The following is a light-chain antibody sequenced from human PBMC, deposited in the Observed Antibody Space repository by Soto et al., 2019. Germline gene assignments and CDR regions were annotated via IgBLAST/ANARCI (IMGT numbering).Light chain of an antibody. CDR1: TGAVTSGHY. CDR3: LLSYSGDWV. CDR2: DIS. J-gene: IGLJ3*02. Sequence: QTVVTQEPSLTVSPGGTVTLTCGSSTGAVTSGHYPYWFQQKPGQAPTTLIYDISSKHSWTPARFSGSLLGGKAALTLSGAQPEDEAEYYCLLSYSGDWVFGGGTKLTVL. V-gene: IGLV7-46*01.